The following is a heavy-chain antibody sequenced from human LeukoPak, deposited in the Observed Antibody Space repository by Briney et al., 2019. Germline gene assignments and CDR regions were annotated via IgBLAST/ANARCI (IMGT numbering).Heavy chain of an antibody. CDR2: ISWNSGSI. Sequence: GRSLRLSCAASGFTFDDYAMHWVRQAPGKGLEWVSGISWNSGSIGYADSVKGRFTISRDNAKNSLYLQMNSLRAEDMALYYCAKGRIVGARSGAFDIWGQGTMVTVSS. J-gene: IGHJ3*02. D-gene: IGHD1-26*01. CDR1: GFTFDDYA. V-gene: IGHV3-9*03. CDR3: AKGRIVGARSGAFDI.